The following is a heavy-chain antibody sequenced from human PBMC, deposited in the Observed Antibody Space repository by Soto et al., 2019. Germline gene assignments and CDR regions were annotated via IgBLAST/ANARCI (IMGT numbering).Heavy chain of an antibody. CDR3: ARRSPDYGDYYFDY. J-gene: IGHJ4*02. V-gene: IGHV4-39*01. CDR2: IYYSGST. CDR1: GGSISSSSYY. D-gene: IGHD4-17*01. Sequence: TLSLTCTVSGGSISSSSYYWGWIRQPPGKGLEWIGSIYYSGSTYYNPSLKSRVTISVDTSKNQFSLKLSSVTAADTAVYYCARRSPDYGDYYFDYWGQGTLVTVSS.